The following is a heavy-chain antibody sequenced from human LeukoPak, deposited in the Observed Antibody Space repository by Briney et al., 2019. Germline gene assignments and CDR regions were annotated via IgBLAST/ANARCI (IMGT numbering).Heavy chain of an antibody. CDR3: AKAVRSMVTGGGYFDS. D-gene: IGHD3-10*01. J-gene: IGHJ4*02. CDR1: GFAFSNYA. CDR2: LSGGGDSR. Sequence: GGSLRLSCAASGFAFSNYAMSWLRQAPGKGLEWVSSLSGGGDSRYYADSVMGRFTISRDNSKNTLYLQMNSLRAEDTAVYYCAKAVRSMVTGGGYFDSWGQGTLVTVSS. V-gene: IGHV3-23*01.